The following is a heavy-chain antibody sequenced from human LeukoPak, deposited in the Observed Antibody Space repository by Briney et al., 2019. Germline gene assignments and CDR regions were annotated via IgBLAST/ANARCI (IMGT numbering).Heavy chain of an antibody. Sequence: GGSLRLSCSASGFTFNSYGMHWVRQAPGKGLEWVAVIWNDGNNNYYADSVKGRFTISRDNSKNTLYLQMNSLRAEDTAVYYCARDLRLDIVASYYYYGMDVWGQGTTVTVSS. V-gene: IGHV3-33*08. CDR3: ARDLRLDIVASYYYYGMDV. D-gene: IGHD5-12*01. CDR1: GFTFNSYG. CDR2: IWNDGNNN. J-gene: IGHJ6*02.